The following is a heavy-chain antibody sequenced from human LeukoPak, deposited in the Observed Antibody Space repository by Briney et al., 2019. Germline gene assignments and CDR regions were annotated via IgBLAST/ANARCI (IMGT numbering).Heavy chain of an antibody. V-gene: IGHV5-51*01. CDR2: IFPGDSDT. CDR3: ASRTSSSSAYYFDY. CDR1: GYSFASNW. D-gene: IGHD6-13*01. Sequence: GESLKISCKGSGYSFASNWIGWVRQMPGKGLEWMGIIFPGDSDTRYSPSFQGQVTISADKSISTAYLQWSSLKASDTAIYYCASRTSSSSAYYFDYWGQGSLVTVSS. J-gene: IGHJ4*02.